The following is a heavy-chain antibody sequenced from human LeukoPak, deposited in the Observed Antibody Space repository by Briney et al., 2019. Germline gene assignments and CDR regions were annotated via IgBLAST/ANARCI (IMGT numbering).Heavy chain of an antibody. CDR3: AISLVPYSSRDY. V-gene: IGHV3-23*01. D-gene: IGHD6-19*01. CDR2: ISGSGGST. Sequence: GGSLRLSCAASGFTFSSYAMSWVRQAPGKGLEWVSAISGSGGSTYYADSVKGRFTISRDNSKNTLYLQMNSLRAEDTAVYYCAISLVPYSSRDYWGQGTLVTVSS. J-gene: IGHJ4*02. CDR1: GFTFSSYA.